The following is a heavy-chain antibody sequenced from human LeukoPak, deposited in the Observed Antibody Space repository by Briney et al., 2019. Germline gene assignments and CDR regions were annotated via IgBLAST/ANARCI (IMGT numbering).Heavy chain of an antibody. D-gene: IGHD3-10*02. Sequence: SETLSLTCTVSGGSISSYYWSWIRQLAGKGLEWIGRIYTSGSTNYNPSLKSRVTVSVDTSKNQFSLKLSSVTAADTAVYYCAVCSVTGRAFDIWGQGTMVTVSS. V-gene: IGHV4-4*07. CDR3: AVCSVTGRAFDI. CDR1: GGSISSYY. CDR2: IYTSGST. J-gene: IGHJ3*02.